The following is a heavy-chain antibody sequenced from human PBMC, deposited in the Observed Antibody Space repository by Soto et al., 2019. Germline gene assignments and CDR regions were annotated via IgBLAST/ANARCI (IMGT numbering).Heavy chain of an antibody. Sequence: QITLKESGPTLVKPTQTLTLTCTFSGFSLNTRGVGVGWIRQPPGKALEWLALISWDGEKRYRPSLKSRLTITKDTSENQVVLTMTNMDPVDTATYYCANRRGDPLTGHYYFGYRGQGTLVTVSS. CDR3: ANRRGDPLTGHYYFGY. CDR1: GFSLNTRGVG. J-gene: IGHJ4*02. V-gene: IGHV2-5*02. D-gene: IGHD3-9*01. CDR2: ISWDGEK.